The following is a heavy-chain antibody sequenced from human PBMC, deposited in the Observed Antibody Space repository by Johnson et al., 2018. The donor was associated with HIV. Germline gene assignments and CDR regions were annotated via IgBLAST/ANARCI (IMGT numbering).Heavy chain of an antibody. CDR3: AKESWQQLAQGAFDI. Sequence: QVHLVESGGGVVQPGGSLRLSCAASGFTFSSYGMHWVRQAPGKGLEWVAFIRYDGSNKYYADSVKGRFTISRDNSKNTLYLQMNSLRAEDTAVYYCAKESWQQLAQGAFDIWGQGTMVTVTS. D-gene: IGHD6-13*01. CDR1: GFTFSSYG. CDR2: IRYDGSNK. V-gene: IGHV3-30*02. J-gene: IGHJ3*02.